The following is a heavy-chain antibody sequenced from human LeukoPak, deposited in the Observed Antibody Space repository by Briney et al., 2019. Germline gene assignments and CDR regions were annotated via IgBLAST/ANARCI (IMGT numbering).Heavy chain of an antibody. D-gene: IGHD2-2*01. J-gene: IGHJ4*02. V-gene: IGHV3-33*01. CDR2: IWYDGSNK. CDR1: GFTLSSYG. Sequence: GGSLRLSCAASGFTLSSYGMHWVRQAPGKGLEWVAVIWYDGSNKYYADSVKGRFTISRDNSKNTLYLQMNSLRAEDTAVYYCARELSGTSSRHFDYWGQGTLVTVSS. CDR3: ARELSGTSSRHFDY.